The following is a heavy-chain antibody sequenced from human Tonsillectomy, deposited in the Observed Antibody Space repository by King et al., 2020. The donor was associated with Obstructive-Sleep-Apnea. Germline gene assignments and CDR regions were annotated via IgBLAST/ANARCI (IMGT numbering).Heavy chain of an antibody. CDR1: GYTFGGYY. Sequence: VQLVESGAEVKKPGASVKVSCKASGYTFGGYYIHWVRQAPGQGLEWMGWVSPNSGATLYAQKFQDRVTMTRDTSISTAYMDLSRLRSDDTAIYYCARDMSAYDSTSPAYWGQGALVTVSS. D-gene: IGHD3-10*01. J-gene: IGHJ4*02. CDR2: VSPNSGAT. V-gene: IGHV1-2*02. CDR3: ARDMSAYDSTSPAY.